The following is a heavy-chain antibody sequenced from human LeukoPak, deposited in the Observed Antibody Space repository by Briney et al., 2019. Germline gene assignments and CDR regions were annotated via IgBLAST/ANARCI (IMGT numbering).Heavy chain of an antibody. CDR3: ARKTPGTSVDV. J-gene: IGHJ6*02. CDR2: ITNTGGT. CDR1: GGSISNSGHY. Sequence: SETLSLTCTVSGGSISNSGHYWVWIRQPPGTGLEWIGTITNTGGTHSNPSLKSRVTISIDASKTQISLKLTSVTAADTAVFYCARKTPGTSVDVWGQGTPVTVSS. V-gene: IGHV4-39*01. D-gene: IGHD3-10*01.